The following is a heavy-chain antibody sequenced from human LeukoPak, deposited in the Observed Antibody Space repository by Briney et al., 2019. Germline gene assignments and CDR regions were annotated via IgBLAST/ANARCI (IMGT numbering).Heavy chain of an antibody. V-gene: IGHV4-34*01. D-gene: IGHD2-2*01. J-gene: IGHJ6*03. CDR1: GGSFSGYY. CDR3: ARIGYCSSTSCLAHYYYYMDV. CDR2: INHSGST. Sequence: SETLSLTRAVYGGSFSGYYWSWIRQPPGKGLEWIGEINHSGSTNYNPSLKSRVTISVDTSKNQFSLKLSSVTAADTAVYYCARIGYCSSTSCLAHYYYYMDVWGKGTTVTVSS.